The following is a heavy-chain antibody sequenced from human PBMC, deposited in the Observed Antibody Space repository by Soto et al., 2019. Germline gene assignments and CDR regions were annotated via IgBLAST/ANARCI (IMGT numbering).Heavy chain of an antibody. V-gene: IGHV4-59*01. J-gene: IGHJ6*03. D-gene: IGHD3-3*01. CDR3: ARAQSTYYDFWSVMDV. Sequence: SETLSLTCTVSGGSISSYYWSWIRQPPGKGLEWIGYIYYSGSTNYNPSLKSRVTISVDTSKNQFSLKLSSVTAADTAVYYCARAQSTYYDFWSVMDVWGKGTTVTVSS. CDR1: GGSISSYY. CDR2: IYYSGST.